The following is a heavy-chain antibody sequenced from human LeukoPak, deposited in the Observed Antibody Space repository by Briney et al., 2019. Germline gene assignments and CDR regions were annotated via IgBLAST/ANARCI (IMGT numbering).Heavy chain of an antibody. CDR2: IYYSGST. J-gene: IGHJ2*01. D-gene: IGHD1-14*01. CDR3: ARHNGDLTLSYWYFDL. CDR1: GGSISSRSYY. Sequence: PSETLSLTCTVSGGSISSRSYYWGWIRQPPGKGLEWIGSIYYSGSTYYNPSLKSRVTISVDTSKNQFSLKLSSVTAADTAVYYCARHNGDLTLSYWYFDLWGRGTLVTVSS. V-gene: IGHV4-39*01.